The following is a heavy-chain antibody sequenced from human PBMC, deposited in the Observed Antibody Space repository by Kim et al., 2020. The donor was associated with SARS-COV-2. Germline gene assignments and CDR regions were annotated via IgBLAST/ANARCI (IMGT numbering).Heavy chain of an antibody. V-gene: IGHV3-23*01. CDR3: AKDHPSNGWPTFDS. J-gene: IGHJ4*02. CDR1: GFTFSRRA. CDR2: VNNGGNA. Sequence: GGSLRLSCAASGFTFSRRAMSWVRQTPGKGLEWIAPVNNGGNAYYADSVKGRFTVSRDITMDTLYLQMNSLTAEDTALYYCAKDHPSNGWPTFDSWGQGTLVAVSS. D-gene: IGHD6-19*01.